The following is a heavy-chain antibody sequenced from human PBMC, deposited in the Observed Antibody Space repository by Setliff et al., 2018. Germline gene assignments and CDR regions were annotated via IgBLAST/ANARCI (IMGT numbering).Heavy chain of an antibody. V-gene: IGHV3-33*01. Sequence: PGGSLRLSCAASGFTFSSYGFHWVRQAPGKGLEWVAVIWYDGSNSYYADSVKGRFTISRDNSRNMLYMQMNSLRAEDTAVYYCARVAGRGRYWYFDLWGRGTLVTVSS. CDR1: GFTFSSYG. CDR2: IWYDGSNS. CDR3: ARVAGRGRYWYFDL. J-gene: IGHJ2*01.